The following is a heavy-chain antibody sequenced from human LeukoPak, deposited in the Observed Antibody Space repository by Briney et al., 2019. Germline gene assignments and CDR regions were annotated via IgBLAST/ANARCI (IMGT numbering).Heavy chain of an antibody. CDR3: ATDRVGYCSGGSCYSRSSALDY. V-gene: IGHV1-24*01. Sequence: ASVKVSCKVSGYTLTELSMYWVRQAPGKGLEWVGGFDPEHGETIYAQKFQGRVTMTEDTSIDTVYMELSSLRSEDTAVYYCATDRVGYCSGGSCYSRSSALDYWGQGTLVTVSS. CDR2: FDPEHGET. CDR1: GYTLTELS. D-gene: IGHD2-15*01. J-gene: IGHJ4*02.